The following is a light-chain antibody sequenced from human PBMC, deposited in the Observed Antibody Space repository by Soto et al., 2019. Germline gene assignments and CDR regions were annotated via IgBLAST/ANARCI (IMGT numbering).Light chain of an antibody. J-gene: IGLJ2*01. CDR3: SLYISSSTLI. CDR2: EVS. CDR1: SSDVGSYNR. Sequence: QSALTQPPSVSGSPGQSVTISCTGTSSDVGSYNRVSWYQQPPGTAPKLMIYEVSNRPSGVPDRFSGSKSGNTASLTISGLQAEDEADYHCSLYISSSTLIFGGGTKVTVL. V-gene: IGLV2-18*01.